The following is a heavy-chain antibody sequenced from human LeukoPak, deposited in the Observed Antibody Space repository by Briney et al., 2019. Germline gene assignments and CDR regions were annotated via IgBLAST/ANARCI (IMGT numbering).Heavy chain of an antibody. CDR3: AKVRTGSGGYTYGVDY. CDR1: GFTFSSYA. CDR2: ISGSGGST. D-gene: IGHD5-18*01. Sequence: GGSLRLSCAASGFTFSSYAMSWVRQAPGKGLEWVSLISGSGGSTYYADSVKGRFTISRDNSENTLSLQINSLRAEDTAVFYCAKVRTGSGGYTYGVDYWGQGTLVTVSS. V-gene: IGHV3-23*01. J-gene: IGHJ4*02.